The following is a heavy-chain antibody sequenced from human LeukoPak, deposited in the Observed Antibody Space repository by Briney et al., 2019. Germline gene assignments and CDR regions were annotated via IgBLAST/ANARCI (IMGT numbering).Heavy chain of an antibody. CDR1: GGSISSSSYY. CDR2: IYYSGST. D-gene: IGHD2-2*01. CDR3: ARSPDIVVVPAADDAFDI. Sequence: SETLSLTCTVSGGSISSSSYYWGWIRQPPGKGLEWIGSIYYSGSTYYNPSLKSRVTISVDTSKNQFSLKLSSVAAADTAVYYCARSPDIVVVPAADDAFDIWGQGTMVTVSS. V-gene: IGHV4-39*07. J-gene: IGHJ3*02.